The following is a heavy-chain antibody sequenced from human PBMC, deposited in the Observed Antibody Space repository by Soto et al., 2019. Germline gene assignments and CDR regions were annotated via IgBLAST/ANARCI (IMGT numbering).Heavy chain of an antibody. CDR3: ARFPFDRSSWTNPRYFDY. Sequence: QVQLQQWGAGLLKPAETLSLTCAVYGGSFSGYYWTWIRQPPGKGLEWIGEINQSGFTNYNPSLESRVTMSVDTSKNQFSLRLSSVTAADTAVYYCARFPFDRSSWTNPRYFDYWGQGTLVTVS. CDR2: INQSGFT. J-gene: IGHJ4*02. CDR1: GGSFSGYY. V-gene: IGHV4-34*01. D-gene: IGHD6-13*01.